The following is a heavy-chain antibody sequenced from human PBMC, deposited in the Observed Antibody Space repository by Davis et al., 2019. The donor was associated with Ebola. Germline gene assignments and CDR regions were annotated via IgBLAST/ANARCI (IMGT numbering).Heavy chain of an antibody. Sequence: SCAASGFTFSSYSMNWVRQAPGKGLEWVSSISSSSSYIYYADSVKGRFTISRDNAKNSLYLQMNSLRAEDTAVYYCARGGNWNRIGSGRDYWGQGTLVTVSS. CDR3: ARGGNWNRIGSGRDY. D-gene: IGHD1-1*01. V-gene: IGHV3-21*01. CDR2: ISSSSSYI. J-gene: IGHJ4*02. CDR1: GFTFSSYS.